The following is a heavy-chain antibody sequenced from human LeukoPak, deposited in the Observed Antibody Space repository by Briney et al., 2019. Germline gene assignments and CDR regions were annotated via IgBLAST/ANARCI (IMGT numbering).Heavy chain of an antibody. D-gene: IGHD3-22*01. V-gene: IGHV3-66*02. CDR3: ARSSRGDSSGYYPRYFDY. J-gene: IGHJ4*02. Sequence: GGSLRLSCAASGFTVSSNYMSWVRQAPGKVLEWVSVIYSGGSTYYADSVKGRFTISRDNSKNTLYLQMNSLRAEDTAVYYCARSSRGDSSGYYPRYFDYWGQGTLVTVSS. CDR2: IYSGGST. CDR1: GFTVSSNY.